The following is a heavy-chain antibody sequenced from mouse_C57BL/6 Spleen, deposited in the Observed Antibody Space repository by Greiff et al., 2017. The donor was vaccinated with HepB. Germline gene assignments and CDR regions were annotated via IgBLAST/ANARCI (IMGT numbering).Heavy chain of an antibody. CDR3: ARDGTGYFDY. CDR2: IDPSDSYT. Sequence: QVQLKQPGAELVKPGASVKLSCKASGYTFTSYWMQWVKQRPGQGLEWIGEIDPSDSYTNYNQKFKGKATLTVDTSSSTAYMQLSSLTSEDSAVYYCARDGTGYFDYWGQGTTLTVSS. V-gene: IGHV1-50*01. CDR1: GYTFTSYW. J-gene: IGHJ2*01. D-gene: IGHD4-1*01.